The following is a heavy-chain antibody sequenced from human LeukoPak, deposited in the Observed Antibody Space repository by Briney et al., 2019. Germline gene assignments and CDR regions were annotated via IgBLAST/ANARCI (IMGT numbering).Heavy chain of an antibody. J-gene: IGHJ4*02. D-gene: IGHD6-13*01. CDR3: ARHYSSSWYGFDY. CDR2: ISSSSSYI. Sequence: GGSLRLSCAASGFTFSSYSMNWVRQAPGKGLEWVSSISSSSSYIYYADSVKGRFTISRDNAKNSLYLQMNSLRAEDTAVYYCARHYSSSWYGFDYWGQGTLVTVSS. CDR1: GFTFSSYS. V-gene: IGHV3-21*01.